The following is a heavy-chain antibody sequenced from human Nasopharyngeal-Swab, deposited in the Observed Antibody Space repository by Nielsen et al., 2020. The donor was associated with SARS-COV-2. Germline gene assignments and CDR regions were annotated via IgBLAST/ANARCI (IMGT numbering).Heavy chain of an antibody. J-gene: IGHJ5*02. V-gene: IGHV3-11*01. CDR1: GFTFSDYY. D-gene: IGHD6-13*01. Sequence: GESLKISCAASGFTFSDYYMSWIRQAPGKGLEWVSYISSSGSTIYYADSVKGRFTISRDNAKNSLYLQMNSLRAEDTAVYYCARDFGAPSSGWYDGDWFDPWGQGTLVTVSS. CDR2: ISSSGSTI. CDR3: ARDFGAPSSGWYDGDWFDP.